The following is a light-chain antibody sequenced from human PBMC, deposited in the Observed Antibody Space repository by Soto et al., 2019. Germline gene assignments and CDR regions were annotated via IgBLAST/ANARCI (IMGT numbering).Light chain of an antibody. CDR1: QSISSY. J-gene: IGKJ1*01. V-gene: IGKV1-39*01. CDR2: AAS. CDR3: QQSYSFRT. Sequence: DNQMTQSPSSLSASVGDRVTITCRASQSISSYLNWYQQKPGEAPKLLIYAASSLQSGVPSRFSGSGSGTDFTLTISSLQPEDFATYYCQQSYSFRTFGQGTKVDIK.